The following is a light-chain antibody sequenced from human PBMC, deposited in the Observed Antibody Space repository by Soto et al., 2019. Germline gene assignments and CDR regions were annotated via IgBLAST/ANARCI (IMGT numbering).Light chain of an antibody. V-gene: IGKV3D-15*01. Sequence: EIVMTQSPTILSVSPGERATLSCRASQSVSSNLAWYQQKPGQAPRLLIYGVYPSAHGIPARFSGSGSGTEFTLTISSLQSEEFEVYYCHQYHSWPPRTFGQGTEVEIK. J-gene: IGKJ1*01. CDR1: QSVSSN. CDR2: GVY. CDR3: HQYHSWPPRT.